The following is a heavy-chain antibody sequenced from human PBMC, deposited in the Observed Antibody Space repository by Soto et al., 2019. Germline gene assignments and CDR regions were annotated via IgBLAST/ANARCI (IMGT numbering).Heavy chain of an antibody. J-gene: IGHJ5*02. Sequence: EVQLLESGGGLVQPGGSLRLTCAASGFTFNTYAMTWVRQAPGTGLEWVSTISDHGATTLYADSVKGRFTISRDNSKNTLFLQMNSLGAEDTAVYYCAKDRPRDYSAPRADWFDPWGQGTLVTVSS. D-gene: IGHD2-15*01. CDR1: GFTFNTYA. V-gene: IGHV3-23*01. CDR2: ISDHGATT. CDR3: AKDRPRDYSAPRADWFDP.